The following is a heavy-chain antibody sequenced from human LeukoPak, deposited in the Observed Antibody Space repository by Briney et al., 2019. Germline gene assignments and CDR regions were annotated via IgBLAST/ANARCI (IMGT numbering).Heavy chain of an antibody. CDR3: ARLAFTGLTFFDY. D-gene: IGHD3-10*01. CDR1: GGSFSGYY. V-gene: IGHV4-34*01. Sequence: SETLSLTCAVYGGSFSGYYWSWIRQPPGKGLEWIGEINHSGSTNYNPSHKSRVTISVDTSKNQFSLKLSSVTAADTAVYYCARLAFTGLTFFDYWGQGTLVTVSS. CDR2: INHSGST. J-gene: IGHJ4*02.